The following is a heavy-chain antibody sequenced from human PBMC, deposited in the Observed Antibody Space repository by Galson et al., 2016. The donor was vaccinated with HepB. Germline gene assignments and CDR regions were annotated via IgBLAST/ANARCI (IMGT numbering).Heavy chain of an antibody. CDR3: ARDVRGAFDY. V-gene: IGHV3-11*06. J-gene: IGHJ4*02. CDR1: GFPFNVFF. D-gene: IGHD3-10*01. CDR2: IGTEVDDA. Sequence: SLRLSCAVSGFPFNVFFMSWIRQAPGKGLEWVSYIGTEVDDAGYADAVKGRFTVSRDNAKNLLYLDMHALIADDTATYYCARDVRGAFDYWGQGTLVTVSS.